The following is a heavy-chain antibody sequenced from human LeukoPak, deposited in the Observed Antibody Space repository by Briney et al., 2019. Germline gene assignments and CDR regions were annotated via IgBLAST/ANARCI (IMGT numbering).Heavy chain of an antibody. D-gene: IGHD3-22*01. CDR3: ARDLRNYDSSGEFDP. J-gene: IGHJ5*02. CDR2: IIPIFGTA. Sequence: SVEVSCKASGGTFSSYAINWVRQAPGQGLEWMGGIIPIFGTANYAQKFQGRVTITADESTSTAYMELSSLRSEDTAVYYCARDLRNYDSSGEFDPWGQGTLVTVSS. V-gene: IGHV1-69*13. CDR1: GGTFSSYA.